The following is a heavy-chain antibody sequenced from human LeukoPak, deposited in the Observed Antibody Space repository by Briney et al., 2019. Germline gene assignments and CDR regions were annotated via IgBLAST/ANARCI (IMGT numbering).Heavy chain of an antibody. D-gene: IGHD5-24*01. CDR1: GFIVSSNY. CDR2: ISSSGSTI. CDR3: ARDAGGLRWLQSYYFDY. V-gene: IGHV3-11*04. Sequence: GGSLRLSCAASGFIVSSNYMSWVRQAPGKGLEWVSYISSSGSTIYYADSVKGRFTISRDNAKNSLYLQMNSLRAEDTAVYYCARDAGGLRWLQSYYFDYWGQGTLVTVSS. J-gene: IGHJ4*02.